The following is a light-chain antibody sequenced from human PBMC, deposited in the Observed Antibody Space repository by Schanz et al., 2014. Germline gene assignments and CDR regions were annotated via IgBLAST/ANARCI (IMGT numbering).Light chain of an antibody. CDR1: QSVNSN. V-gene: IGKV3D-15*01. CDR3: QHYNNWPLT. Sequence: EIVMTQSPVTLSVSPGERVTLSCRASQSVNSNLAWYQHKPGQAPRLLIYGASSRATGVPDRFSGSGSGTDFTLTISSLQSEDFAVYYCQHYNNWPLTFGQGTRLEIK. J-gene: IGKJ5*01. CDR2: GAS.